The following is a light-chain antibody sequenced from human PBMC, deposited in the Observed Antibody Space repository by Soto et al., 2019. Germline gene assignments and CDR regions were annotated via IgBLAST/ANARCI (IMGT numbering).Light chain of an antibody. J-gene: IGLJ1*01. Sequence: QSVLTQPASVSGSPGQSITISCTGTSSDVGDNNYVSWYQQHPGKALKLMIYDVSDRPSGVSNRFSGSKSGNTASLTISGLQAEDEADYYCSSYTSSSTYVFGTGTKVTVL. V-gene: IGLV2-14*01. CDR2: DVS. CDR3: SSYTSSSTYV. CDR1: SSDVGDNNY.